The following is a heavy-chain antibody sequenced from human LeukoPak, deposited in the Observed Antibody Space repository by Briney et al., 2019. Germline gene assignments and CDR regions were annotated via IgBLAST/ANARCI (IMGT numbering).Heavy chain of an antibody. V-gene: IGHV4-59*08. J-gene: IGHJ6*02. CDR1: GGSISSYY. Sequence: SETLSLTCTVSGGSISSYYWSWIRQPPGKGLEWIGYIYYSGSTNYNPSLKSRVTISVDTSKNQFSLKLSSVTAADTAVYYCARSVVGEYYYYGMDVWGQGTTVTVSS. CDR3: ARSVVGEYYYYGMDV. D-gene: IGHD1-26*01. CDR2: IYYSGST.